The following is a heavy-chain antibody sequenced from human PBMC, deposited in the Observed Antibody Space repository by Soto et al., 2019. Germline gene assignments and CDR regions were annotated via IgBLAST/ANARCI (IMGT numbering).Heavy chain of an antibody. CDR1: GGSISSGDYY. Sequence: KASETLSLTCTVSGGSISSGDYYWSWIRQPPGEGLEWIGYIYYSGSTYYNPSLKSRITISVDTSKNQFSLKLSSVTAADTAVYYCARLTGTKRSFDYWGQGTLVTVSS. J-gene: IGHJ4*02. D-gene: IGHD1-7*01. CDR3: ARLTGTKRSFDY. CDR2: IYYSGST. V-gene: IGHV4-30-4*01.